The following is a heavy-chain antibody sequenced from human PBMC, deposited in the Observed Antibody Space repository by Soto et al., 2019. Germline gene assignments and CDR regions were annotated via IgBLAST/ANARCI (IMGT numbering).Heavy chain of an antibody. Sequence: GASVKVSCKASGYTFTGYYMHWVRQAPGQGLEWMGWINPNSGGTNYAQKFQGWVTMTRDTSISTAYMKLSRLRSDDTAVYYCARSGYAAGNDYYYYYGMDVWGQGTTVTVSS. CDR3: ARSGYAAGNDYYYYYGMDV. V-gene: IGHV1-2*04. CDR2: INPNSGGT. J-gene: IGHJ6*02. CDR1: GYTFTGYY. D-gene: IGHD5-18*01.